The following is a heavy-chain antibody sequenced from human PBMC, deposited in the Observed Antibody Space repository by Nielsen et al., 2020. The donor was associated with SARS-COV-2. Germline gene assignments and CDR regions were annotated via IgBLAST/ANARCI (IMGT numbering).Heavy chain of an antibody. Sequence: GESLKISCAASGFTFSSYGMHWVRQAPGKGLEWVAVISYDGSNKYYADSVKGRFTISRDNSKNTLYLQMNSLRAEDTAVYYCAKGGYFDWLLYNYGMDVWGQGTTVTVSS. CDR3: AKGGYFDWLLYNYGMDV. J-gene: IGHJ6*02. CDR2: ISYDGSNK. D-gene: IGHD3-9*01. CDR1: GFTFSSYG. V-gene: IGHV3-30*18.